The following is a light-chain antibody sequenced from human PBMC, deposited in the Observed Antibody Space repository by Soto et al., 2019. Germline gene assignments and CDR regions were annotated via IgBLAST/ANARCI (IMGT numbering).Light chain of an antibody. V-gene: IGLV2-14*03. CDR2: DVS. J-gene: IGLJ1*01. CDR1: SSDVGGYNY. Sequence: QSVLTQPASVSGSPGQSITISCTGTSSDVGGYNYVSWYQQHPGKAPKLMIYDVSNRPSGVSDRFSGFKSGTTASLTISGLLAEDEADYYCCSYTSSSTYVFGTGTKVTVL. CDR3: CSYTSSSTYV.